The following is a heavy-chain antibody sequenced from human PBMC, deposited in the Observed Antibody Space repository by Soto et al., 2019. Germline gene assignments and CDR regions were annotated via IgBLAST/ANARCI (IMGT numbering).Heavy chain of an antibody. D-gene: IGHD3-10*01. CDR1: GGSISSSNW. CDR3: ARCYGSGSSYYYYYGMDV. V-gene: IGHV4-4*02. J-gene: IGHJ6*02. CDR2: IYHSGST. Sequence: KASETLSPTCAVSGGSISSSNWWSWVRQPPGKGLEWIGEIYHSGSTNYNPSLKSRVTISVDKSKNQFSLKLSSVTAADTAVYYCARCYGSGSSYYYYYGMDVWGQGTTVTVSS.